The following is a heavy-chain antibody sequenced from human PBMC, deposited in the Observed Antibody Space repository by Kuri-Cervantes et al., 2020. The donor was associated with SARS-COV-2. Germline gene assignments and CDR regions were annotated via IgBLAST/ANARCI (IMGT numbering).Heavy chain of an antibody. D-gene: IGHD3-3*01. J-gene: IGHJ4*02. V-gene: IGHV4-38-2*02. CDR2: IYHSGST. CDR3: ARRWFDFWSGYYISDY. CDR1: GYSISSGYY. Sequence: ESLKISCTVSGYSISSGYYWGWIRQPPGKGLEWIGSIYHSGSTYYNPSLKSRVTISVDTSKNQFSLKLSSVTAADTAVYYCARRWFDFWSGYYISDYWGQGTLVTVSS.